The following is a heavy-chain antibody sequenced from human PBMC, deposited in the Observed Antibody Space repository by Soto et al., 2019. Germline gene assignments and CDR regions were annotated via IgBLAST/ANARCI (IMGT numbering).Heavy chain of an antibody. J-gene: IGHJ3*02. CDR3: ARGHYDILTGANAFDI. D-gene: IGHD3-9*01. CDR1: GYTFTSYD. V-gene: IGHV1-8*01. CDR2: MNPNSGNT. Sequence: ASVKVSFKASGYTFTSYDINWLRQATGQGLEWMGWMNPNSGNTGYAQKFQGRVTMTRNTSISTAYMELSSLRSEDTAVYYCARGHYDILTGANAFDIWGQGTMVTVSS.